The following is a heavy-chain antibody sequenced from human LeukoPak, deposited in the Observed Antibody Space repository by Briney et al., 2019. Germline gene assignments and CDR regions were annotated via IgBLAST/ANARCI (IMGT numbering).Heavy chain of an antibody. CDR2: IIPIFGTA. CDR1: GYTFTASY. J-gene: IGHJ4*02. D-gene: IGHD6-13*01. Sequence: SVKVSCKASGYTFTASYIHWVRQAPGQGLEWMGGIIPIFGTANYAQKFQGRVTITADKSTSTAYMELSSLRSEDTAVYYCARTRSSSSSWYGQFDYWGQGTLVTVSS. CDR3: ARTRSSSSSWYGQFDY. V-gene: IGHV1-69*06.